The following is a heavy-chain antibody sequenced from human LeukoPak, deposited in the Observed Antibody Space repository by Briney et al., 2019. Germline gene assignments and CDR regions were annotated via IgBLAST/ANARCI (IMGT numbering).Heavy chain of an antibody. CDR3: ARQRGKPPKAFDI. CDR1: VGSSSGSY. D-gene: IGHD1-14*01. J-gene: IGHJ3*02. V-gene: IGHV4-34*01. CDR2: INHSGST. Sequence: SEPFSLTAAVYVGSSSGSYWSGFANPPGRGRGWFGEINHSGSTNYNPSLKSRVTISVDTSKNQFSLRLSSVTAADTAVYYCARQRGKPPKAFDIWGQGTMVTVSS.